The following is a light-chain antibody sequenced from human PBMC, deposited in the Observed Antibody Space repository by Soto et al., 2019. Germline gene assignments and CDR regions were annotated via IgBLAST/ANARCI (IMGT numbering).Light chain of an antibody. CDR1: QTISYW. CDR3: QQYNSYSWT. CDR2: DAS. J-gene: IGKJ1*01. Sequence: DIQMTQSPSTLSGSVGDRVTITCRASQTISYWLAWYQQKPGKAPKLLIYDASSLESGVPSRFSGSGSGTEFTLTISSLQPDDFATYYCQQYNSYSWTFGQGTKVDIK. V-gene: IGKV1-5*01.